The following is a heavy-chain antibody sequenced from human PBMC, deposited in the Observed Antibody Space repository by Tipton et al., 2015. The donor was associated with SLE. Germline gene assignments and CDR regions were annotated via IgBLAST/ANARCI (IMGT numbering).Heavy chain of an antibody. CDR2: TNPSGNT. J-gene: IGHJ4*01. D-gene: IGHD3-10*01. CDR3: ARGAKERITLVRVRPYYFDY. CDR1: GGSFSGYS. Sequence: TLSLTCAVYGGSFSGYSWSWIRQPPGQGLEWIGQTNPSGNTNYNPSLKSRGTISVDTSNNQLSLKLTSVTAADTAVYYCARGAKERITLVRVRPYYFDYWGQGSLVTVSS. V-gene: IGHV4-34*01.